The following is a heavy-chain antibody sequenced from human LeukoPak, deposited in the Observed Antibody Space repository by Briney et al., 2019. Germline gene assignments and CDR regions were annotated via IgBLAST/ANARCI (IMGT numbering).Heavy chain of an antibody. V-gene: IGHV4-34*01. Sequence: SETLSLTCAVYGGSFSGYYWSWIRQPPGKGLEWIGEINHSGSTNYNPSLKSRVTISVDTSKNQFPLKLSSVTAADTAVYYCAREKYCSSTSCYNALDYWGQGTLVTVSS. D-gene: IGHD2-2*01. CDR3: AREKYCSSTSCYNALDY. CDR1: GGSFSGYY. J-gene: IGHJ4*02. CDR2: INHSGST.